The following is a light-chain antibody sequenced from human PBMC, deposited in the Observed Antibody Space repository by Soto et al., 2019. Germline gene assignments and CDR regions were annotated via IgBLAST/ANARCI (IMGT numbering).Light chain of an antibody. CDR2: GAS. CDR3: QQYNNWPYT. V-gene: IGKV3-15*01. CDR1: QSVNRN. Sequence: EIVLTQSPGTLSLSPGERATLSCRASQSVNRNYLAWFQHKPGQAPTLLIYGASTRATGVPARFSGSGSGTEFTLTISTLQSEDFAVYYCQQYNNWPYTFGQGTKLEIK. J-gene: IGKJ2*01.